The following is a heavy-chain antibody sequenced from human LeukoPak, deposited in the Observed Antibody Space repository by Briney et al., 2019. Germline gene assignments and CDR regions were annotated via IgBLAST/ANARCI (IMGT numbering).Heavy chain of an antibody. V-gene: IGHV1-18*01. CDR1: GYTFTSYG. CDR2: ISACNGNT. Sequence: GASVKVSCKASGYTFTSYGISWVRQAPGQGLEWMGWISACNGNTNYAQKLQGRVTMTTDTSTSTAYMELRSLRSDDTAVYYCARSLPYYYDSSGYYSAYWGQGTLVTVSS. CDR3: ARSLPYYYDSSGYYSAY. J-gene: IGHJ4*02. D-gene: IGHD3-22*01.